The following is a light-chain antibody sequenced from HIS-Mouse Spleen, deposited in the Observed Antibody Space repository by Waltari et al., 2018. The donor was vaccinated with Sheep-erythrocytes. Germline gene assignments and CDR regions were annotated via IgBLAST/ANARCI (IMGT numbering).Light chain of an antibody. CDR3: QAWDSSIVV. V-gene: IGLV3-1*01. Sequence: SSELTQPPSVSVSPGQTASITCSGDKLGDKYACWYQQKPGQSPVLVIYQDTKRPSGIPERFSGCDSGNTANLTISGTQAMDEADYYCQAWDSSIVVFGGGTKLTVL. CDR2: QDT. CDR1: KLGDKY. J-gene: IGLJ2*01.